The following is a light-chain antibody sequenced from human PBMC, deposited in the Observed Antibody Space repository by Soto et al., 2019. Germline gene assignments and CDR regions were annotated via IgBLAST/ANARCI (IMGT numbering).Light chain of an antibody. CDR2: GAS. Sequence: EIVLTRSPGTLSLSPGERATLSCRASQSVSSGYLAWYQQKPGQAPRLLIYGASSRATGIPDRFSGSGSGTDFTLTISGLEPEDFAVYYCQQYVTSPLTFGGGTKVEIK. V-gene: IGKV3-20*01. CDR3: QQYVTSPLT. CDR1: QSVSSGY. J-gene: IGKJ4*01.